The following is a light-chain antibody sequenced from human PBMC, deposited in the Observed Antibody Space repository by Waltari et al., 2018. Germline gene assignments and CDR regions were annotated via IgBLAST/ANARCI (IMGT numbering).Light chain of an antibody. CDR2: GAS. CDR1: QTISGSW. J-gene: IGKJ4*01. V-gene: IGKV3-20*01. CDR3: QQYDGSSVT. Sequence: EIVLTQSPGARSLSPGARATLSCRASQTISGSWLTWYQQKPGQAPRLLIYGASSRATAIPDRFSGSGSGTDFTLTISRLEPEDFAVYYCQQYDGSSVTFGGGTKVEIK.